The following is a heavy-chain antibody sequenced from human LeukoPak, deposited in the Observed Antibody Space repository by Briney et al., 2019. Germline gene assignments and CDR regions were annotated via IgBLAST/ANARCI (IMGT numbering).Heavy chain of an antibody. CDR1: GYTFTSFG. CDR3: ARGGGIEGGRDEILWFGERYNWFDP. CDR2: INPSGGST. V-gene: IGHV1-46*01. D-gene: IGHD3-10*01. J-gene: IGHJ5*02. Sequence: ASVKVSCKASGYTFTSFGISWVRQAPGQGLEWMGIINPSGGSTSYAQKFQGRVTMTRDTSTSTVYMELSSLRSEDTAVYYCARGGGIEGGRDEILWFGERYNWFDPWGQGTLVTVSS.